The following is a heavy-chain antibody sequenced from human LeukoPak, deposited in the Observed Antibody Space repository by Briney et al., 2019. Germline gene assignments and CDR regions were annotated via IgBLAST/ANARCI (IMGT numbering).Heavy chain of an antibody. CDR2: IYDSGSP. CDR3: ARGPGGSPGSYHWFDP. V-gene: IGHV4-59*08. D-gene: IGHD3-10*01. J-gene: IGHJ5*02. Sequence: SETLSLTCTVSCGSITNDYWSWIRQPPGKGLEWVGWIYDSGSPSYTTSLESRVTMSVDTYKNQFYLRLTSVTAADTAVYYCARGPGGSPGSYHWFDPWGQGTLVTVSS. CDR1: CGSITNDY.